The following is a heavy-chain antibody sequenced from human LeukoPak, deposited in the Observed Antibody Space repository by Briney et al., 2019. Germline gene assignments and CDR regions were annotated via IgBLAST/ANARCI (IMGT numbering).Heavy chain of an antibody. J-gene: IGHJ4*02. D-gene: IGHD5-12*01. CDR3: ARDYLRGYSGYDSGGLNY. CDR2: IKQDGSEK. V-gene: IGHV3-7*01. CDR1: GFTFSSYW. Sequence: GGSLRLSCAASGFTFSSYWMSWVRQAPGKGLEWVANIKQDGSEKYYVDSVKGRFTISRDNAKNSLYLQMNSLRAEDTAVYYCARDYLRGYSGYDSGGLNYWGQGTLVTVSS.